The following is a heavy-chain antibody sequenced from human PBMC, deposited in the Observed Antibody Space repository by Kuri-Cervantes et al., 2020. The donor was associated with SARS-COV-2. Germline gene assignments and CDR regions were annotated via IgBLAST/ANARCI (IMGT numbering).Heavy chain of an antibody. D-gene: IGHD6-6*01. CDR1: GGTFSSYT. J-gene: IGHJ6*02. CDR2: IIPIFGTA. CDR3: AADPTREQLSWGGFYYYGMDV. Sequence: SVKVSCKASGGTFSSYTISWVRQAPGRGLEWMGGIIPIFGTANYAQKFQGRVTITADDSTSTAYMELSSLRSEDTAVYYCAADPTREQLSWGGFYYYGMDVWGQGTTVTVSS. V-gene: IGHV1-69*13.